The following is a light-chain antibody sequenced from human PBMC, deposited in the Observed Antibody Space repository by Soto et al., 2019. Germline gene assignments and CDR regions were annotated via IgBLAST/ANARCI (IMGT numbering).Light chain of an antibody. CDR2: GAS. V-gene: IGKV3-20*01. CDR3: QQYGSSRT. J-gene: IGKJ1*01. CDR1: QSVSSSY. Sequence: EIVLTQSPGTLSLSPGERATLSCRASQSVSSSYLAWYQQKPGQAPRLLIYGASSRATGIPDRFSGSGSGTDFTLTISRREPEDFAVYYWQQYGSSRTFGQGTKVAIK.